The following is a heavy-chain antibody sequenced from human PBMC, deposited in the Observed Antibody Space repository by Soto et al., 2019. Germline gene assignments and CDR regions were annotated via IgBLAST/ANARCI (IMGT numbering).Heavy chain of an antibody. V-gene: IGHV4-59*01. Sequence: SETLSLTCTVSGGPITSSYWSWIRRPPGKGLEWIAYIYDTGISGYTPSTSYNPSLKSRVTMSVDTSKSQFSPKLTSVTAADTAVYYCARGEDAFFYYGLDVWGQGITVTVSS. CDR2: IYDTGISGYTPST. CDR3: ARGEDAFFYYGLDV. J-gene: IGHJ6*02. CDR1: GGPITSSY.